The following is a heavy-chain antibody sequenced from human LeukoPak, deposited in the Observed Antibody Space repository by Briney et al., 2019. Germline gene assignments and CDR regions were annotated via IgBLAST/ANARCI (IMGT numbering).Heavy chain of an antibody. CDR2: IWYDGSNK. V-gene: IGHV3-33*01. CDR3: ARHGYNYVFDY. D-gene: IGHD5-24*01. J-gene: IGHJ4*02. CDR1: GFTFSNYD. Sequence: GGSLRLSCAASGFTFSNYDVHWVRQAPGKGLEWVAVIWYDGSNKYYVDSVKGRFTISRDISKNTLYLQMNSLSAEDTAVYYCARHGYNYVFDYWGQGTLVTVSS.